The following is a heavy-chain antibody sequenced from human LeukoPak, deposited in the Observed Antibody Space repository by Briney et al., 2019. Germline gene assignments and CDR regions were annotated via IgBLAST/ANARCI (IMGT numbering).Heavy chain of an antibody. CDR1: GCTFSSYA. J-gene: IGHJ4*02. CDR2: IIPIFVTA. V-gene: IGHV1-69*05. D-gene: IGHD3-22*01. Sequence: SVKVSCKASGCTFSSYAISWVRQAPGQGLEWMGGIIPIFVTANYAQKFKGRVTITTDESTSTAYMELSSLRSEDTAVYSCASWYYYDSSGSRYYFDYWGQGTLVTVSS. CDR3: ASWYYYDSSGSRYYFDY.